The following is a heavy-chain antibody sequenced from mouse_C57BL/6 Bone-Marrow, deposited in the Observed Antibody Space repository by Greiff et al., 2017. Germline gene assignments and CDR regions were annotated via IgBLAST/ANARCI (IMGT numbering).Heavy chain of an antibody. Sequence: QVQLQQPGAELVKPGASVKMSCKASGYTFTSYWITWVKQRPGQGLEWIGDIYPGSGSTNYNEKFKGKATLTVDTSSSTAYMQLSSLTSDDSAVYYCARGYYYGSTLFAYWGEGTLVTVSA. CDR1: GYTFTSYW. D-gene: IGHD1-1*01. V-gene: IGHV1-55*01. CDR2: IYPGSGST. CDR3: ARGYYYGSTLFAY. J-gene: IGHJ3*01.